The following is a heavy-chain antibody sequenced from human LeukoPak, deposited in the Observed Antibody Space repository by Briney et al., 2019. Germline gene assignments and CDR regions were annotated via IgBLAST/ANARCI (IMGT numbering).Heavy chain of an antibody. V-gene: IGHV3-23*01. CDR1: GFTFSTST. J-gene: IGHJ4*02. CDR3: ARGPWDLGTFDA. D-gene: IGHD7-27*01. Sequence: GGSLRLSCAASGFTFSTSTMSWVRQAPGKGLEWVSATNGNSSPTYYADSVEGRFTLSRDNSKNALYLQMNGLRADDTAVYYCARGPWDLGTFDAWGQGTLVTVSS. CDR2: TNGNSSPT.